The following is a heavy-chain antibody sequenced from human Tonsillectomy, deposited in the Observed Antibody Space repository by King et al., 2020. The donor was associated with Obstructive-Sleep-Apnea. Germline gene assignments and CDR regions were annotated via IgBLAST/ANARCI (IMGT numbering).Heavy chain of an antibody. CDR1: GFTFSSYS. CDR2: IISSRSYI. J-gene: IGHJ6*02. CDR3: ARDRSSGGYGMDV. V-gene: IGHV3-21*01. D-gene: IGHD6-19*01. Sequence: VQLVESGGGLVKPGGSLRLSCAASGFTFSSYSMNWVRQAPGKGLEWVSSIISSRSYIYYADSVKGRFTISRDNAKNSLYLQMNSLRAEDTAVYYCARDRSSGGYGMDVWGQGTTVTVSS.